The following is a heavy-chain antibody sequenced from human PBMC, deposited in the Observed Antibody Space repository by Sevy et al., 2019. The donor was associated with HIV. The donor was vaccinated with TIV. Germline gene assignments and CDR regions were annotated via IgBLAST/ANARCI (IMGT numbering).Heavy chain of an antibody. J-gene: IGHJ4*02. CDR3: ARLDSYSIGWSPRYYFDY. D-gene: IGHD6-19*01. V-gene: IGHV5-51*01. Sequence: GESLKISCKGSAYTFTTHWIGWVRQMPGKGLEWMGIMSPGDSDPRYSPSFQGQVTMSVDKSVSTAYLQWHSLEYSDTAIYYCARLDSYSIGWSPRYYFDYWGQGTLVTVSS. CDR2: MSPGDSDP. CDR1: AYTFTTHW.